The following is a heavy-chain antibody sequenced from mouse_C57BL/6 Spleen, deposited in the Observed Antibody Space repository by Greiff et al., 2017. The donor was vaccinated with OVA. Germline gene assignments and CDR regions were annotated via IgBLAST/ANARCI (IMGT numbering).Heavy chain of an antibody. CDR3: TRDYGSSYGFAY. CDR2: IDPETGGT. J-gene: IGHJ3*01. D-gene: IGHD1-1*01. V-gene: IGHV1-15*01. CDR1: GYTFTDYE. Sequence: QVQLKESGAELVRPGASVTLSCKASGYTFTDYEMHWVKQTPVHGLEWIGAIDPETGGTAYNQKFKGKAILTADKSSSIAYMELRSLPSEDSAVYYCTRDYGSSYGFAYWGQGTLVTVSA.